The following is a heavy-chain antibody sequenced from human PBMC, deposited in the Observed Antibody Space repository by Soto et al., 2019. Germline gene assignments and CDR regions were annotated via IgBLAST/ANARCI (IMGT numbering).Heavy chain of an antibody. V-gene: IGHV5-10-1*01. Sequence: GESLKISCKGSGYSFTSYWISWVRQMPGKGLEWMGRIDPSDSYTNYSPSFQGHVTISADKSISTAYLQWSSLKASDTAMYYCASWTPYYYDSSGYLIWGQGTMVTVSS. CDR2: IDPSDSYT. D-gene: IGHD3-22*01. J-gene: IGHJ3*02. CDR1: GYSFTSYW. CDR3: ASWTPYYYDSSGYLI.